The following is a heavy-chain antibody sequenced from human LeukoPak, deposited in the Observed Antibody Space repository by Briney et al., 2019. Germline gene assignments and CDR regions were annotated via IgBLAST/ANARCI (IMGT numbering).Heavy chain of an antibody. CDR1: GYTFTSYG. J-gene: IGHJ4*02. D-gene: IGHD3-9*01. CDR2: ISAYNGNT. V-gene: IGHV1-18*04. CDR3: ARTPGVSGYFDSSQKFDF. Sequence: ASVKVSCKASGYTFTSYGISWVRQAPGQGLEWMGWISAYNGNTNYAQKLQGRVTMTTDTSTSTAYMELRSLRSDDTAVYYCARTPGVSGYFDSSQKFDFWGQGTLVTASS.